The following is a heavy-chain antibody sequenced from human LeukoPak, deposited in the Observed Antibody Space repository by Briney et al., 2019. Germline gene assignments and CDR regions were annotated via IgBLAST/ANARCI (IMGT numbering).Heavy chain of an antibody. V-gene: IGHV1-8*01. Sequence: ASVKVSCKASGYTFTSYDINWVRQATGQGLEWMGWMNPNSGNTGYAQKFQGSVTMTRNTSISTAYMELSSLRSEDTAVYYCASGRYDFWSGYSNDAFDIWGQGTMVTVSS. CDR3: ASGRYDFWSGYSNDAFDI. CDR1: GYTFTSYD. CDR2: MNPNSGNT. D-gene: IGHD3-3*01. J-gene: IGHJ3*02.